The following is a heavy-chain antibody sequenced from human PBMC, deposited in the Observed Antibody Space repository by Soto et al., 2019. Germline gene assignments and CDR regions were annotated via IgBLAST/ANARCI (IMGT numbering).Heavy chain of an antibody. CDR1: GYTFTSYA. CDR2: INAGNGNT. Sequence: SVKVSCKASGYTFTSYAMHWVRQAPGQRLEWMGWINAGNGNTKYSQKFQGRVTITRDTSASTAYMELSSLRSEDMAVYYCARDSDYRDQRTYRGQGTLVTVSA. D-gene: IGHD4-17*01. CDR3: ARDSDYRDQRTY. V-gene: IGHV1-3*01. J-gene: IGHJ4*02.